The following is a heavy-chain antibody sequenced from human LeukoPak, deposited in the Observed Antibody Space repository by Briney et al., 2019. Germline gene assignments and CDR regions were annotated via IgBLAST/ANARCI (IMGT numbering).Heavy chain of an antibody. CDR1: GGSVSSYH. CDR2: VYYSGAT. Sequence: PSETLSLTCTVSGGSVSSYHWSWIRQSPEKGLEWIASVYYSGATNYNPSFKSRVTISVDTSKNQLSLNLGSVTAADTAVYYCATVVVPAARHYYYYMVVWGKGTTVTVSS. V-gene: IGHV4-59*02. CDR3: ATVVVPAARHYYYYMVV. J-gene: IGHJ6*03. D-gene: IGHD2-2*01.